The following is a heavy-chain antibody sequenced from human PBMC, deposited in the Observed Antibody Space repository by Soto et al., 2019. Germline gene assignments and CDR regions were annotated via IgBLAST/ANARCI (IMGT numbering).Heavy chain of an antibody. V-gene: IGHV3-48*01. D-gene: IGHD3-10*01. CDR3: ARARRYYYGSGSSPGNAFDI. CDR1: GFTFSSYS. J-gene: IGHJ3*02. CDR2: ISSSSTI. Sequence: GGSLRLSCAASGFTFSSYSMNWVRQAPGKGLEWVSYISSSSTIYYADSVKGRFTISRDNAKNSLYLQMNSLRAEDTAVYYCARARRYYYGSGSSPGNAFDIWGQGTMVTVSS.